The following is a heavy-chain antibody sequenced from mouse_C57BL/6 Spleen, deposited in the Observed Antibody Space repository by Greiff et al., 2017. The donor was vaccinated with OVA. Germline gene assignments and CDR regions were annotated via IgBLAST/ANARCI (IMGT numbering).Heavy chain of an antibody. J-gene: IGHJ1*03. CDR3: ARHNYGRGYFDV. Sequence: EVNVVESGGDLVKPGGSLKLSCAASGFTFSSYGMSWVRQTPDKRLEWVATISSGGSYTYYPDSVKGRFTISRDNAKNTLYLQMSSLKSEDTAMYYCARHNYGRGYFDVWGTGTTVTVSS. D-gene: IGHD1-1*01. V-gene: IGHV5-6*01. CDR2: ISSGGSYT. CDR1: GFTFSSYG.